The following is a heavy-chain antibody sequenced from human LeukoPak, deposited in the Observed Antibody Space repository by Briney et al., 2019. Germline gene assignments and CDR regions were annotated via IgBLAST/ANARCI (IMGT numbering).Heavy chain of an antibody. J-gene: IGHJ6*03. D-gene: IGHD6-6*01. CDR1: GGSISGYY. CDR3: ARRVATRPFYFYYYMDV. CDR2: ISYTGSA. Sequence: SSETLSLTCTVSGGSISGYYWSWIRQSPGKGLESIAYISYTGSANYNPSFKSRVTMSLGTSKNQFSLKVSSVTAADTAEYFCARRVATRPFYFYYYMDVWGKGTTVTVTS. V-gene: IGHV4-59*01.